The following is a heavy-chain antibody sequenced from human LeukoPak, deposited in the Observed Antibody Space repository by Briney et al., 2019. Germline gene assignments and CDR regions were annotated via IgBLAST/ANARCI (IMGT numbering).Heavy chain of an antibody. J-gene: IGHJ4*02. D-gene: IGHD2-21*02. Sequence: GGSLRLSCAASGFTFSTYEMNWVRQAPGKGLEWVSYISSDDNIMFYADSVKGRFIISRDNAKNSLYLQMNSLRAEDTAVYYCARGVTLDYWGQGTLVTVSS. V-gene: IGHV3-48*03. CDR3: ARGVTLDY. CDR1: GFTFSTYE. CDR2: ISSDDNIM.